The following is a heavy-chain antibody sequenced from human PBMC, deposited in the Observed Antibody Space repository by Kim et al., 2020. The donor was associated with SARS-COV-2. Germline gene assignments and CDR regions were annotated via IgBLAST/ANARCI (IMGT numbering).Heavy chain of an antibody. J-gene: IGHJ4*02. Sequence: GGSLRLSCAASGFTFIDAWMSWVRQAPGKGLEWVVLIKSKTDGGTTDYAAPVKGRFTISRDVSQNTLYLQMNSLKTEDTAIYYCTTMASASFYYWGQGTLVTVSP. CDR3: TTMASASFYY. D-gene: IGHD5-12*01. V-gene: IGHV3-15*01. CDR2: IKSKTDGGTT. CDR1: GFTFIDAW.